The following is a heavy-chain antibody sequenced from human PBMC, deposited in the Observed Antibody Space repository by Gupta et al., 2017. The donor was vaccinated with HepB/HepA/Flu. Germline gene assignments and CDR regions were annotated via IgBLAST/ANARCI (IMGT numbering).Heavy chain of an antibody. CDR3: AKDLYFWSAMDV. CDR1: GFTFGGNA. Sequence: DVQLLETGGGLVQPGGSLRLSCAASGFTFGGNALGWVRQAPGKGLEWVSGIGGDIKTHYADSVKGRFTISRDNSKKTVYLQMNSLRAEDTAVYYCAKDLYFWSAMDVWGKGTTVTVSS. J-gene: IGHJ6*03. D-gene: IGHD3-3*01. V-gene: IGHV3-23*01. CDR2: IGGDIKT.